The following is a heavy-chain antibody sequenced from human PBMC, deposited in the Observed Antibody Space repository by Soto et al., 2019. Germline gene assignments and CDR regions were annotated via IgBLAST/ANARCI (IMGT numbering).Heavy chain of an antibody. CDR1: GFSLSTSGVG. D-gene: IGHD6-19*01. Sequence: QITLKESGPTLVKPTQTLTLTCTFSGFSLSTSGVGVGWIRQPPGKALEWLTVIYWDDDRRYSPSLKSRLTIPKDNSKNQVVLTMTNMAPVDTATDYCAHIRSGWGGFDPWGQGTLVTVSS. CDR2: IYWDDDR. V-gene: IGHV2-5*02. J-gene: IGHJ5*02. CDR3: AHIRSGWGGFDP.